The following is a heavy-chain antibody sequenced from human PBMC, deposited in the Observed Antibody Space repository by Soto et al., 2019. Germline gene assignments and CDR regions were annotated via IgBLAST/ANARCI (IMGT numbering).Heavy chain of an antibody. CDR1: GGSFSGYY. Sequence: QVQLQQWGAGLLKPSETLSLTCAVYGGSFSGYYWSWIRQPPGKGLEWIGEINHSGSTNYNPSLKSRVTISVDTSKNQFSLKLGSVTAADTAVYYCARRRWGSYPSPGAYFDYWGQGTLVTVSS. CDR2: INHSGST. CDR3: ARRRWGSYPSPGAYFDY. J-gene: IGHJ4*02. D-gene: IGHD3-16*02. V-gene: IGHV4-34*01.